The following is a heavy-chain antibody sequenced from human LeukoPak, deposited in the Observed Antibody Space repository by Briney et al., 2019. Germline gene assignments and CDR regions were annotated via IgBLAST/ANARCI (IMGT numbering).Heavy chain of an antibody. Sequence: SETLTLTCTVSGGSISSYYWSWIRQPPGKGLEWIGYIYYSGSTNYNPSLKSRVTISVDRSKNQFSLKLSSVTAADTAVYYCARGGGTGAFDIWGQGTMVTVSS. CDR3: ARGGGTGAFDI. CDR2: IYYSGST. D-gene: IGHD2-15*01. J-gene: IGHJ3*02. V-gene: IGHV4-59*01. CDR1: GGSISSYY.